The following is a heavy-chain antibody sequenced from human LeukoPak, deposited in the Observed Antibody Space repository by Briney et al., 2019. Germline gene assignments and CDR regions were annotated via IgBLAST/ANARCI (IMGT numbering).Heavy chain of an antibody. CDR3: AKKVGIAMVGTPFFDY. D-gene: IGHD6-19*01. J-gene: IGHJ4*02. Sequence: GGSLRLSCAASGFTFSSYAMSWVRQAPGRGLEWVSAVPVSGSNTYYADSVKGRFTISRDNSRNTLYLQMNSLRAEDSAVYYCAKKVGIAMVGTPFFDYWGQGTLVTVSS. CDR2: VPVSGSNT. CDR1: GFTFSSYA. V-gene: IGHV3-23*01.